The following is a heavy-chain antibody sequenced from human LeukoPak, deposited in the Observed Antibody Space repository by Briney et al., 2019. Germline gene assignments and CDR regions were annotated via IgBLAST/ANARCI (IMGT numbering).Heavy chain of an antibody. Sequence: PGGSLRLSCSASGFTFSSYAMHWVRQAPGKGLEWVSYISSSGSTIYYADSVKGRFTISRDNAKNSLYLQMNSLGAEDTAVYYCARPSSGWSKMDYWGQGTLVTVSS. CDR1: GFTFSSYA. CDR2: ISSSGSTI. CDR3: ARPSSGWSKMDY. D-gene: IGHD6-19*01. V-gene: IGHV3-48*03. J-gene: IGHJ4*02.